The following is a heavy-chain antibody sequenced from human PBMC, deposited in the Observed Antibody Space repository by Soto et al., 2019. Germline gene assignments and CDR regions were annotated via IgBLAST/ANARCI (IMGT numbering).Heavy chain of an antibody. CDR2: TGGISGMT. J-gene: IGHJ4*02. D-gene: IGHD2-8*01. CDR1: GFTFSSSA. V-gene: IGHV3-23*01. Sequence: PGGSLRLSCAASGFTFSSSAMNWVRQAPGKGLEWVSSTGGISGMTFFADSVKGRFTVSRDTSKNTLYLEMNTLRVEDTAVYYFAKGNLAAPMYYYDLWGQGTQVSVSS. CDR3: AKGNLAAPMYYYDL.